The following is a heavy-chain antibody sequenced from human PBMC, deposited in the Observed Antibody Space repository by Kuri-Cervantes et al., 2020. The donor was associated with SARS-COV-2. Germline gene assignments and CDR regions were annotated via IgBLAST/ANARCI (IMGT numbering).Heavy chain of an antibody. D-gene: IGHD2-2*01. CDR1: GFTFSSYS. CDR2: ISSSSSYI. Sequence: GESLKISCAASGFTFSSYSMNWVRQAPGKGLEWVSSISSSSSYIYYADSVKGRFTISRDNAKNSLYLQMNSLRAEDTAVYYCARVHCYGPQDYYYYGMDVWGQGTTVTVSS. V-gene: IGHV3-21*01. J-gene: IGHJ6*02. CDR3: ARVHCYGPQDYYYYGMDV.